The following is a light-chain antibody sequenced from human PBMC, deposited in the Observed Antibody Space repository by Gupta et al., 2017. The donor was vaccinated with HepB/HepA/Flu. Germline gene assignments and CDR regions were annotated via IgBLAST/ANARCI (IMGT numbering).Light chain of an antibody. CDR2: TTS. J-gene: IGKJ1*01. V-gene: IGKV1-39*01. CDR1: QSIANY. CDR3: QQSYASPPT. Sequence: VGDRVTITCRASQSIANYLNWYQQKPGKAPSLLIYTTSIVQSGVPSRFSGSGSGTDFTLTISSLQPEDFATYYCQQSYASPPTFGQGTKVEIK.